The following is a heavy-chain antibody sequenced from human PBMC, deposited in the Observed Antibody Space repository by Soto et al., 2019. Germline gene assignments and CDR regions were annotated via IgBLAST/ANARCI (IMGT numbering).Heavy chain of an antibody. Sequence: QITLKESGPALVNPTQTLTLTCTFSGFSLSTSGVGVGWIRQPPGKALEWFALIYWNDDKRYSPSLNSRPTITKDTSKTQVVRTMTNMDPVDTAKYYCAHQYYYGSCDLHFDYWGQGTLVPVSS. CDR2: IYWNDDK. CDR3: AHQYYYGSCDLHFDY. D-gene: IGHD3-22*01. CDR1: GFSLSTSGVG. J-gene: IGHJ4*02. V-gene: IGHV2-5*01.